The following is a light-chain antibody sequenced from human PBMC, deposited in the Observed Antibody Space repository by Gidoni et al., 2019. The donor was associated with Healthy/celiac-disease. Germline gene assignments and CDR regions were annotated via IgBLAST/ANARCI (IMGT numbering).Light chain of an antibody. J-gene: IGKJ2*01. Sequence: DIVLTQSPCTLSLSPGERATLSCRASQSVSSSYLAWYQQKPGQAPRLLIYGASSRATGIPDRFSGSGSGTDFTLTISRLEPEDFAVYYCQQYGSSPPQTFGQGTKLEIK. CDR3: QQYGSSPPQT. CDR1: QSVSSSY. CDR2: GAS. V-gene: IGKV3-20*01.